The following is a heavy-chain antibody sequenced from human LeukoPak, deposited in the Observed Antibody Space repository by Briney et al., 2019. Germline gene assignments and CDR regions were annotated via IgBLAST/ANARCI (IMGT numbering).Heavy chain of an antibody. J-gene: IGHJ4*02. Sequence: ASVKVSCKASGRTFSSYAISWVRQAPGQGLEWMGGIIPIFGTANYAQKFQGRVTITADESTSTAYMELSSLRSEDTAVYYCARSGAAFYFDYWGQGTLVTVSS. CDR1: GRTFSSYA. CDR2: IIPIFGTA. CDR3: ARSGAAFYFDY. D-gene: IGHD6-13*01. V-gene: IGHV1-69*13.